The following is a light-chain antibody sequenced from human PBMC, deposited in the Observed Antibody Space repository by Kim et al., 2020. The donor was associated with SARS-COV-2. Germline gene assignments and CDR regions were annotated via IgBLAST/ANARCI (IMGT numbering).Light chain of an antibody. J-gene: IGKJ5*01. CDR2: DSS. V-gene: IGKV3-11*01. Sequence: SLSPGEIATLSCRASQSVAHYFAWYQQKPGQAPRLLIYDSSIRAPGIPARFSGSGSGTDFTLTISNVEPEDLAVYYCQQRSTSTSFGQGTRLEIK. CDR1: QSVAHY. CDR3: QQRSTSTS.